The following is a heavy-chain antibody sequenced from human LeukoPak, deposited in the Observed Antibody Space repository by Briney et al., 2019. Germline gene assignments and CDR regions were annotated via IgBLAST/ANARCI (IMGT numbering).Heavy chain of an antibody. V-gene: IGHV3-53*01. CDR2: IYSGDNT. J-gene: IGHJ5*02. CDR3: ARDFSTGGHSYNWFDP. CDR1: GLTVSSNY. D-gene: IGHD2-8*02. Sequence: GGSLRLSCAASGLTVSSNYMSWVRQAPGKGLEWVSVIYSGDNTYYADSVKGRFTISRDNSKNTLYLQMNSLRAEDTAVYYCARDFSTGGHSYNWFDPWGQGTLVTVSS.